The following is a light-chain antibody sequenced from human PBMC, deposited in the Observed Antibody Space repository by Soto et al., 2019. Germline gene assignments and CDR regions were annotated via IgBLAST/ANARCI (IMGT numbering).Light chain of an antibody. CDR2: KAS. Sequence: DIQMTQSPSTLSASVGDRVTITCRASQSISSWLAWYQQKPGKAPKLLIYKASSLESGVPSRFSGSGSGTEFTLTISSLQPADVATYYCQQYNSYQWTFGQGTKVEIK. V-gene: IGKV1-5*03. CDR1: QSISSW. CDR3: QQYNSYQWT. J-gene: IGKJ1*01.